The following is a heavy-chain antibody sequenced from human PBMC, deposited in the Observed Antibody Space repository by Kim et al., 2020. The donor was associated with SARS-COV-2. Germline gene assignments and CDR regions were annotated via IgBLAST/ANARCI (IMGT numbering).Heavy chain of an antibody. Sequence: GGSLRLSCAASGFTFSSYGMHWVRQAPGKGLEWVAVIWYDGSNKYYADSVKGRFTISRDNYKNTLYLQMNSLRAEDTAVYYCARDQIVGATRGYYYYGMDVWGQGTTVTVSS. CDR3: ARDQIVGATRGYYYYGMDV. J-gene: IGHJ6*02. CDR2: IWYDGSNK. D-gene: IGHD1-26*01. V-gene: IGHV3-33*01. CDR1: GFTFSSYG.